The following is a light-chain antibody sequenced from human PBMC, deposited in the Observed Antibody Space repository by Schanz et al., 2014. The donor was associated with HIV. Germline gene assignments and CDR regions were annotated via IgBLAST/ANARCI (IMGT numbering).Light chain of an antibody. CDR3: CSYAGSYTLVV. CDR2: ANN. J-gene: IGLJ3*02. V-gene: IGLV1-44*01. Sequence: QSVLTQPPSASGAPGQRVTISCSGNRSNIGSNTVYWYQQAPGTAPKLLIYANNQRPSGVPDRFSGSKSGNTASLTVSGLQAEDEADYYCCSYAGSYTLVVFGGGTKLTVL. CDR1: RSNIGSNT.